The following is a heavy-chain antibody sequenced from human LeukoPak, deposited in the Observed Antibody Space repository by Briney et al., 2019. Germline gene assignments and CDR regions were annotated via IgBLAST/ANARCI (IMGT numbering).Heavy chain of an antibody. Sequence: GGSLRLSCAASAFTFSRDSMNWVRQAPGKGLEWVSYISSRSTAIYYADSVKGRFTISRDNAKNSLYLQMNSLRAEDTAVYYCARDQTKWEPLRRRDYYYMDVWGKGTTVTVSS. CDR1: AFTFSRDS. CDR2: ISSRSTAI. D-gene: IGHD1-26*01. CDR3: ARDQTKWEPLRRRDYYYMDV. J-gene: IGHJ6*03. V-gene: IGHV3-48*04.